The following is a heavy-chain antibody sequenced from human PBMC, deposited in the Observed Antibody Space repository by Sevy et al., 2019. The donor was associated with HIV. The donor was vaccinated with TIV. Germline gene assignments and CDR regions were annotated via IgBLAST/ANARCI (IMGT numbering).Heavy chain of an antibody. CDR2: IKEDGSEE. V-gene: IGHV3-7*01. CDR3: ASEYSFAAFFDY. J-gene: IGHJ4*02. D-gene: IGHD5-12*01. Sequence: GGSLRLSCEGSGFILNRYWMSWVRQAPGKGLEWVANIKEDGSEENYVDSVKGRFTISRDNAKNSVYLEMNSLRVEDTAVYFCASEYSFAAFFDYWGQGTRVTVSS. CDR1: GFILNRYW.